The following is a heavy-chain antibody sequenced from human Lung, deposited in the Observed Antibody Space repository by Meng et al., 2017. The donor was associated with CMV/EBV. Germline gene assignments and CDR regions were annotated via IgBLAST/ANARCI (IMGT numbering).Heavy chain of an antibody. CDR2: ISCDGGST. J-gene: IGHJ6*02. D-gene: IGHD2-15*01. CDR1: GFTFGDYA. Sequence: GESLKISCAASGFTFGDYAMHWVRQAPGKGLEWVSLISCDGGSTYYADSVKGRFTISRDKSKNSLYLQMNSLRAEDTALYYCAKGLSCYYGMDDWGQGTTVTVSS. CDR3: AKGLSCYYGMDD. V-gene: IGHV3-43D*03.